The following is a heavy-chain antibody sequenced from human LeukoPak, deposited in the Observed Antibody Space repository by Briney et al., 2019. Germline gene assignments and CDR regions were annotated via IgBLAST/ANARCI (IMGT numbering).Heavy chain of an antibody. CDR3: ARFRVGATNYFDY. J-gene: IGHJ4*02. CDR1: GGSISSSSYY. V-gene: IGHV4-39*07. CDR2: IYYSGST. Sequence: SETLSLTCTVSGGSISSSSYYWGWIRQPPGKGLEWIGSIYYSGSTYYNPSLKSRVTISVDRSKNQFSLKLSSVTAADTAVYYCARFRVGATNYFDYWGQGTLVTVSS. D-gene: IGHD1-26*01.